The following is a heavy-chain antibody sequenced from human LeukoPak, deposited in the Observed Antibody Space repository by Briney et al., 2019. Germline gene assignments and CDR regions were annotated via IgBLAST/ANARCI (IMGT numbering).Heavy chain of an antibody. D-gene: IGHD3-3*01. J-gene: IGHJ5*02. CDR2: IYSGGST. CDR1: GFTVSGDY. Sequence: PGGSLRFSCATSGFTVSGDYMSWVRQAPGKGLEWVSVIYSGGSTYYADSVKGRFTISRDNSKNTLYLQMNSLRAEDTAVYYCARHDWFDPWGQGTLVTVSS. V-gene: IGHV3-53*01. CDR3: ARHDWFDP.